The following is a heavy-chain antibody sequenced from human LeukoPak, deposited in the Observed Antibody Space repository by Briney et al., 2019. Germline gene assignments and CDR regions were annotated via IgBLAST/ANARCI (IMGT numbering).Heavy chain of an antibody. CDR1: GYSFTSHW. J-gene: IGHJ4*02. CDR2: IYPGDSDT. CDR3: ARQGGVTSGQDGVDY. Sequence: GESLKISCKGSGYSFTSHWIGWVRQMPGKGLEWMGIIYPGDSDTRYSPSFQGQVTISADKSISTAYLQWSSLKASDTAMYYCARQGGVTSGQDGVDYWGQGTLVSVSS. V-gene: IGHV5-51*01. D-gene: IGHD3-3*01.